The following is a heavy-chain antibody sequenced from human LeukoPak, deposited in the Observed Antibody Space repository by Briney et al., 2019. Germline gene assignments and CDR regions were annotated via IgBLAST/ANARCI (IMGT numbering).Heavy chain of an antibody. CDR3: ARATRDYYDSSGYSPPKYYYMDV. D-gene: IGHD3-22*01. CDR1: GFTFSSYA. V-gene: IGHV3-30*14. Sequence: GGSLRLSCAASGFTFSSYAMHWVRQAPGKGLEWVAVISYDGSNKYYADSVKGRFTISRDNSKNTLYLQMNSLRAEDTAVYYCARATRDYYDSSGYSPPKYYYMDVWGKGTTVTVSS. J-gene: IGHJ6*03. CDR2: ISYDGSNK.